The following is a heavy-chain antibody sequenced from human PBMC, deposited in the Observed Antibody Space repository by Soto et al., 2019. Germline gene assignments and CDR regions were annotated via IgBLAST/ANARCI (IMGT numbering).Heavy chain of an antibody. CDR1: GYSFSSFW. D-gene: IGHD5-18*01. CDR2: IDPSDSYA. CDR3: GRVRVDKAEGWFDP. V-gene: IGHV5-10-1*01. Sequence: EESLKISCNVSGYSFSSFWITWVRQMPGKGLEWMGRIDPSDSYANYSPSFQGHVTFSADKSINTAYLQWSSLKASDTAMYYCGRVRVDKAEGWFDPWGQGTLVTVSS. J-gene: IGHJ5*02.